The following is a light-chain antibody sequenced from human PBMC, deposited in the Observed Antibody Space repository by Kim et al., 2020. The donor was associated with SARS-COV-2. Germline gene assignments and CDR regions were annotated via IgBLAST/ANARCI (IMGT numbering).Light chain of an antibody. CDR2: GAS. CDR3: QQYGSSPLT. Sequence: EIVLTQSPGTLSLSPGERATLSCGASQDVGSSLAWYQHKPGLAPRLLIYGASSRVTGIPDRFSGSASGTDFALTISSLEPEDFAVYYCQQYGSSPLTFGGGTKLEI. CDR1: QDVGSS. J-gene: IGKJ4*01. V-gene: IGKV3D-20*01.